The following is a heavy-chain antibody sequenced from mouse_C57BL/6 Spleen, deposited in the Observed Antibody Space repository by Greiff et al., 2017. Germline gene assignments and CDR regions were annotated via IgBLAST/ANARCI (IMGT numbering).Heavy chain of an antibody. CDR3: ARDDYASSWGYFDV. CDR1: GFTFSDYY. D-gene: IGHD1-1*01. V-gene: IGHV5-16*01. Sequence: EVNVVESEGGLVQPGSSMKLSCTASGFTFSDYYMAWVRQVPEKGLEWVANINYDGSSTYYLDSLKSRFIISRDNAKNILYLQMSSLKSEDTATYYCARDDYASSWGYFDVWGTGTTVTVSS. CDR2: INYDGSST. J-gene: IGHJ1*03.